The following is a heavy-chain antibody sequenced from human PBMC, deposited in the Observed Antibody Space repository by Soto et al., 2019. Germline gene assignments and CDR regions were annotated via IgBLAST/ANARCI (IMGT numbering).Heavy chain of an antibody. CDR3: AREDILGVRSFDY. Sequence: GGSLRLSCAASGFTFSSYSVNWVRQAPGKGLEWXSXSXXXSXTXXXAXXXXGRFTVSRDNAKNSQYLQMNSLTDEDTAVYYCAREDILGVRSFDYWGRGTLVTVSS. V-gene: IGHV3-48*02. CDR1: GFTFSSYS. CDR2: SXXXSXTX. J-gene: IGHJ4*02. D-gene: IGHD3-10*01.